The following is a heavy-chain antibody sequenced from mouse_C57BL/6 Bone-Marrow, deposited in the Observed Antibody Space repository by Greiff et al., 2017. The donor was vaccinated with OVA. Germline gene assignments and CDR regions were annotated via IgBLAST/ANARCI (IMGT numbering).Heavy chain of an antibody. D-gene: IGHD1-1*01. V-gene: IGHV1-55*01. J-gene: IGHJ3*01. CDR3: ARYEDTTVVAKEGFAY. Sequence: VQLQQSGAELVKPGASVKMSCKASGYTFTSSWITWVKQRPGQGLEWIGDIYPGSGSTNYNEKFKSKATLTVDTSSSTAYMQLSSLTSEDSAVYYCARYEDTTVVAKEGFAYWGQGTLVTVSA. CDR1: GYTFTSSW. CDR2: IYPGSGST.